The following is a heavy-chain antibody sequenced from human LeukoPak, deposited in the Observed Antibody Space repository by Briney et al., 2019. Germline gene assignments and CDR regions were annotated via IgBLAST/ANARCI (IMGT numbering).Heavy chain of an antibody. J-gene: IGHJ1*01. D-gene: IGHD3-3*01. CDR1: GYTFTSYD. CDR3: ARGLLSRSVFGVVIRYFQH. V-gene: IGHV1-8*01. CDR2: MNPNSGST. Sequence: ASVKVSCKASGYTFTSYDINWVRQATGQGLEWMGWMNPNSGSTGYAQKFQGRVTMTRNTSISTAYMELSSLRSEDMAVYYCARGLLSRSVFGVVIRYFQHWGQGTLVTVSS.